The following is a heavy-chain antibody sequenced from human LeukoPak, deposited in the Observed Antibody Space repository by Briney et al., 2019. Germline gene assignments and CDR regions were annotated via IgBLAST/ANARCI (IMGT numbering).Heavy chain of an antibody. Sequence: GASVKVSCKASGYTFTSYGISWVRQAPGQGLEWMGWISAYNGNTNYAQKLQGRVTMTTDTSTSTAYMELRSLRSDDTAVYYCARAGTYYDSSGYPLDYWGQGTLVTVSS. D-gene: IGHD3-22*01. CDR3: ARAGTYYDSSGYPLDY. CDR2: ISAYNGNT. CDR1: GYTFTSYG. V-gene: IGHV1-18*01. J-gene: IGHJ4*02.